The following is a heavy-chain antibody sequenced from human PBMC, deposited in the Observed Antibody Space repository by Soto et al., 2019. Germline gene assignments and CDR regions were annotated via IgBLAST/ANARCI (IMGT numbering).Heavy chain of an antibody. CDR1: GYSFTEFG. CDR3: AREYYGPLAGRYFDP. Sequence: QIQLVQSGADVKKPGASVTISCQTSGYSFTEFGLHWVRQAPGHRLEWLGWVNTGNGDTRYPQNLQGRITITRDTAATTAYMQLNSLRSEDTAVYYCAREYYGPLAGRYFDPWGQGTLITVSS. J-gene: IGHJ5*02. V-gene: IGHV1-3*04. CDR2: VNTGNGDT. D-gene: IGHD3-9*01.